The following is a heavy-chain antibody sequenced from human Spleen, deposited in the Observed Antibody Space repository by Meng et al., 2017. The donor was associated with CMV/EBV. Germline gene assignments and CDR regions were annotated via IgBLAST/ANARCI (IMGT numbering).Heavy chain of an antibody. CDR3: TRDLETGGRHLLFGWDV. CDR1: GDSVSSCSFY. Sequence: SETLSLTCTVSGDSVSSCSFYWSWIRQPPGKGLEWIGYMYNSGSTNYNPSLKSRVAISLDTSKNQFSLKMSSMTTADTAVYYCTRDLETGGRHLLFGWDVWGLGTMVTVSS. J-gene: IGHJ6*02. V-gene: IGHV4-61*01. D-gene: IGHD2-15*01. CDR2: MYNSGST.